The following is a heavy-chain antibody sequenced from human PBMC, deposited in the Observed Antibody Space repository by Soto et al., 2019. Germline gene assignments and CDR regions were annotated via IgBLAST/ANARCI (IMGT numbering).Heavy chain of an antibody. J-gene: IGHJ4*02. CDR1: GFTFSSYG. D-gene: IGHD5-18*01. V-gene: IGHV3-33*01. Sequence: QVQLVESGGGVVQPGRSLRLSCAASGFTFSSYGMHWVRQAPGKGLERVAVIWYDGSNKYYADSVKGRFTISRDNSKNTLYLQVNSLRAEDTAVYYCARDQGRGYSYGFDYWGQGTLVTVSS. CDR2: IWYDGSNK. CDR3: ARDQGRGYSYGFDY.